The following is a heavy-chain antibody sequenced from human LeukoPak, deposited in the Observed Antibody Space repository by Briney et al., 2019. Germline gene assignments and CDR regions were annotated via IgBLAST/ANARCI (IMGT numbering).Heavy chain of an antibody. CDR3: ASDYGSGSPIDY. Sequence: GGSLRLSCAASGFTFSSYWMSWVRQAPWKGLEWVANIKQDGSEKYYVDSVKGRFTISKDNAKNSLYLQMNSLRAEDTAVYYCASDYGSGSPIDYWGQGTLVTVSS. V-gene: IGHV3-7*01. D-gene: IGHD3-10*01. J-gene: IGHJ4*02. CDR2: IKQDGSEK. CDR1: GFTFSSYW.